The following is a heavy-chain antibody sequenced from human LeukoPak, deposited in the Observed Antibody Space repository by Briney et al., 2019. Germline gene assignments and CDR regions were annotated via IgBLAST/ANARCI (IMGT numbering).Heavy chain of an antibody. CDR1: GFTFRSKW. Sequence: PGGSLRLSCAASGFTFRSKWMSWVRQAPGKGLEWVGNIQPDGSEQYPVDSVKGRFTISRDNAKNSLYLQMNSLRAEDTAVYYCARDGFTYDSSGYYSGYFDYWGQGTLVTVSS. CDR3: ARDGFTYDSSGYYSGYFDY. J-gene: IGHJ4*02. CDR2: IQPDGSEQ. V-gene: IGHV3-7*01. D-gene: IGHD3-22*01.